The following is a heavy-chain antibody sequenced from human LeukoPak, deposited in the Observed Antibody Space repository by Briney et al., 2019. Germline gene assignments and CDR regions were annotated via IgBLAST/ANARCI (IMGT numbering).Heavy chain of an antibody. CDR3: ARGGTYGSGRNQHTTLDY. J-gene: IGHJ4*02. Sequence: PSETLSLTCTVSGGSISNDYWSWIRQAAGKELEWIGRIYTRGNTNYNPFLKSRVNISLDKSKKQFSLNLNSVTAADTAVYYCARGGTYGSGRNQHTTLDYWGQGTLVTVSS. D-gene: IGHD3-10*01. V-gene: IGHV4-4*07. CDR2: IYTRGNT. CDR1: GGSISNDY.